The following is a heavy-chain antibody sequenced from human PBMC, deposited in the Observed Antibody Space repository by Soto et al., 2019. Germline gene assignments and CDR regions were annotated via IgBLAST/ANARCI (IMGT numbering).Heavy chain of an antibody. CDR3: ARDRSDYYYDSSGYYYFDY. Sequence: ASVKVSCKASGYTFTSYGISWVRQAPGQGLEWMGWTSAYNGNTNYAQKLQGRVTMTTDTSTSTAYMELRSLRSDDTAVYYCARDRSDYYYDSSGYYYFDYWGQGTLVTVSS. V-gene: IGHV1-18*01. J-gene: IGHJ4*02. CDR2: TSAYNGNT. CDR1: GYTFTSYG. D-gene: IGHD3-22*01.